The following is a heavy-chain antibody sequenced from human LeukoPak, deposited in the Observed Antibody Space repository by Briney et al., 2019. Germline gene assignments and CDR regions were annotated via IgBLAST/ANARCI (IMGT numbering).Heavy chain of an antibody. CDR2: ISYDGSNK. Sequence: PGGSLRLSCAASGFTFRSYAMHWVRQAPGKGLEWVALISYDGSNKYYADSVKGRFTISRDNSKNTLFLQMNSLRAEDTAVYYCAKDAMIVVVMYYFDYWGQGTLVTVSS. V-gene: IGHV3-30*04. D-gene: IGHD3-22*01. J-gene: IGHJ4*02. CDR3: AKDAMIVVVMYYFDY. CDR1: GFTFRSYA.